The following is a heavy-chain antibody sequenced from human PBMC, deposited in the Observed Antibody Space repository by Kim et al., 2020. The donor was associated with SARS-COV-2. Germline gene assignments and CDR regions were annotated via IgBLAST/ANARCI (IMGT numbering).Heavy chain of an antibody. V-gene: IGHV3-21*01. Sequence: GGSLRLSCAASGFTFSSYSMNWVRQAPGKGLEWVSSISSSSSYIYYADSVKGRFTISRDNAKNSLYLQMNSLRAEDTAVYYCARGQGAYYYDSSGYYFPSAFDIWGQGTMVTVSS. CDR2: ISSSSSYI. J-gene: IGHJ3*02. D-gene: IGHD3-22*01. CDR3: ARGQGAYYYDSSGYYFPSAFDI. CDR1: GFTFSSYS.